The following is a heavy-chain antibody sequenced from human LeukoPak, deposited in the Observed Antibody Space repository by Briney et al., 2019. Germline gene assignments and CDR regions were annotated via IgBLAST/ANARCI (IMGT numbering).Heavy chain of an antibody. Sequence: QSGGSLRLSCAASGFTVSSNYMSWVRQAPGKGLEWVSVIYSGVTTYYAESVKGRFTISRDNSKNTLFLQMNSLRAEDTAVYYCAGGIGGFYDSSGYYNYWGQGTLVTVPS. V-gene: IGHV3-53*01. CDR2: IYSGVTT. D-gene: IGHD3-22*01. J-gene: IGHJ4*02. CDR1: GFTVSSNY. CDR3: AGGIGGFYDSSGYYNY.